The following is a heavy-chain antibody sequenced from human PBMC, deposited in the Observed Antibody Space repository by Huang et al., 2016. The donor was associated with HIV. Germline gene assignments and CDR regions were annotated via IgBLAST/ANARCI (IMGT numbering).Heavy chain of an antibody. Sequence: QVQLQESGPGLVKPSETLSLTCTVSGGSISTHYWSWIRQPPGKGLEWIGSIDYSGSNSYSPSRKSRVTRLLDTSKNQFALRVNSVAAAETAMYYCARDHHDFWRGYRRMYFFDHWGQGTLVTVSS. CDR1: GGSISTHY. CDR3: ARDHHDFWRGYRRMYFFDH. V-gene: IGHV4-59*11. CDR2: IDYSGSN. D-gene: IGHD3-3*01. J-gene: IGHJ4*02.